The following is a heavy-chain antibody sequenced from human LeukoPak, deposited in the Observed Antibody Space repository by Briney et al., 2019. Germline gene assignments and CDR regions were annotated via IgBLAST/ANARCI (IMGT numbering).Heavy chain of an antibody. CDR2: IWYDGSNK. CDR1: GLTFSSYG. D-gene: IGHD3-22*01. V-gene: IGHV3-33*06. J-gene: IGHJ4*02. Sequence: GGSLRLSCAASGLTFSSYGMHWVRQAPGKGLEGVAVIWYDGSNKYYADSVKGRFTISRDNSKNTLYLQMNSLRAEDTAVYYCAKEVRYYYDSSGYYFDYWGQGTLVTVSS. CDR3: AKEVRYYYDSSGYYFDY.